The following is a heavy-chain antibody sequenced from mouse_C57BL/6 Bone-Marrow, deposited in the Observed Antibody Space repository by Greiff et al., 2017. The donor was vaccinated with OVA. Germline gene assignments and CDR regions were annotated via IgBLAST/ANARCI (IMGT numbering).Heavy chain of an antibody. D-gene: IGHD2-2*01. Sequence: SGTVLARPGASVKLSCKTSGYTFTSYWMHWVKQRPGQGLEWIGAIYPGNSDTSYNQKFKGKAKLTAVTSASTAYMELSSLTNEDSAVYYGTVVYYGYLYWYFDVWGTGTTVTVSS. CDR3: TVVYYGYLYWYFDV. J-gene: IGHJ1*03. V-gene: IGHV1-5*01. CDR2: IYPGNSDT. CDR1: GYTFTSYW.